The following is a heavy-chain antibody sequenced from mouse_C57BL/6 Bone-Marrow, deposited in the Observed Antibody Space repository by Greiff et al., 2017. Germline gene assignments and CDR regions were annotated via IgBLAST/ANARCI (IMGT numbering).Heavy chain of an antibody. CDR3: AKNPLYYGSSKGYFDV. D-gene: IGHD1-1*01. CDR1: GFSLTSYG. Sequence: VMLVESGPGLVQPSQSLSITCTVSGFSLTSYGVHWVRQSPGKGLEWLGVIWRGGSTDYNAAFMSRLSITKDNSKSQVFFKMNSLQADDTAIYYCAKNPLYYGSSKGYFDVWGTGTTVTVSS. CDR2: IWRGGST. J-gene: IGHJ1*03. V-gene: IGHV2-5*01.